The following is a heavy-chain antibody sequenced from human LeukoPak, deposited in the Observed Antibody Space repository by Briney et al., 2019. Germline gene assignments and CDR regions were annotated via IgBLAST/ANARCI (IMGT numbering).Heavy chain of an antibody. V-gene: IGHV3-23*01. J-gene: IGHJ4*02. CDR1: GFTFSSYA. D-gene: IGHD3-3*01. Sequence: PGGSLRLSCAASGFTFSSYAMSWVRQAPGKGLEWVSAISGSGGSTYYADSVKGRFTISRDNSKNTLCLQMNSLRAEDTAVYYCANSYDLWSGYYTDWGQGTLVTVSS. CDR3: ANSYDLWSGYYTD. CDR2: ISGSGGST.